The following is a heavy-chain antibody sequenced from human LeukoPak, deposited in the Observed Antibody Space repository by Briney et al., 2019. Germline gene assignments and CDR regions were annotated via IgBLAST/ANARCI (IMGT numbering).Heavy chain of an antibody. CDR2: INPDSGGT. J-gene: IGHJ4*02. CDR1: GYTFTAYY. V-gene: IGHV1-2*02. D-gene: IGHD4-17*01. Sequence: ASVKVSCKTSGYTFTAYYVHWVRQAPGQGLEWMGWINPDSGGTNYAQKFQARVTMTGDTSIRTAYMELNSLRSDDTAVYYCARGLGDYVAVDYWGQGTLVTVSS. CDR3: ARGLGDYVAVDY.